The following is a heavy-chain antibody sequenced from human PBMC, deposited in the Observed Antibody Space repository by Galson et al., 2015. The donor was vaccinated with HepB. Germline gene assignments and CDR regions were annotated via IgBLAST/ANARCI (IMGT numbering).Heavy chain of an antibody. D-gene: IGHD3-22*01. J-gene: IGHJ4*02. CDR1: GFTFSNAW. V-gene: IGHV3-15*07. Sequence: SLRLSCAASGFTFSNAWMNWVRQAPGKGLEWVGRIKSKTDGGTTDYAAPVKGRFTISRDDSKNTLYLQMNSLKTEDTAVYYCTTALPVPAYDSSGYSLGYWGQGTLVTVSS. CDR2: IKSKTDGGTT. CDR3: TTALPVPAYDSSGYSLGY.